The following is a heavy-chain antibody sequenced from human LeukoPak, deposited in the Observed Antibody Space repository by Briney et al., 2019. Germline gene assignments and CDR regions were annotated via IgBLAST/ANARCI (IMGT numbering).Heavy chain of an antibody. J-gene: IGHJ3*02. D-gene: IGHD1-20*01. V-gene: IGHV3-64*04. CDR2: ISANGGST. Sequence: GGSLRLSCSASGFTFTDYTMHWVRQAPGKGLEYVSAISANGGSTYYADSVKGRFTISRDDSKNTLYLQMNSLGAGDTAVYYCSVALSGTRNALDIWGQGTMVTVSS. CDR1: GFTFTDYT. CDR3: SVALSGTRNALDI.